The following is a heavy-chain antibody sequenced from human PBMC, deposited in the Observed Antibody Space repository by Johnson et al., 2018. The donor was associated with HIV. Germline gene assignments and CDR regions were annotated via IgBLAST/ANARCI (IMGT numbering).Heavy chain of an antibody. D-gene: IGHD3-10*01. CDR1: GFTVSSKY. J-gene: IGHJ3*02. CDR2: IYSGGST. V-gene: IGHV3-53*01. CDR3: AKAMSPMVRGNI. Sequence: VQLVESGGGLIQPGGSLRLSCAASGFTVSSKYMSWVRQAPGKGLEWVSVIYSGGSTYSADSVKGRFTISRDNSKNTLYLQMNSLRAEDTAVYYCAKAMSPMVRGNIWGQGTMVTVSS.